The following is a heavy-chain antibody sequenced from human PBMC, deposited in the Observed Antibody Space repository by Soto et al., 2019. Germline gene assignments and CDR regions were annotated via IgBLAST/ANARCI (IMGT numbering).Heavy chain of an antibody. V-gene: IGHV1-8*01. Sequence: ASVKVSCKASGYTFTSYDINWVRQATGQGLEWMGWMNPNSGNTGYAQKFQGRVTMTRNTSISTAYMELSSLRSEDTAVYYCARGGSPELDFLSYHYYYYMDVWGKGTTVTVSS. CDR3: ARGGSPELDFLSYHYYYYMDV. CDR2: MNPNSGNT. J-gene: IGHJ6*03. CDR1: GYTFTSYD. D-gene: IGHD3-3*01.